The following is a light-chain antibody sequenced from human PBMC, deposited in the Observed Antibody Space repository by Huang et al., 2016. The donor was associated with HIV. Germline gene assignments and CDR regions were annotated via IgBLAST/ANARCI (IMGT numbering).Light chain of an antibody. J-gene: IGKJ4*01. V-gene: IGKV3-15*01. Sequence: EIVMTQSPATLSVSPGDTATLSCRASQSVSINLAWYQQKPGQTPRLLIYRASTRATGIPARFSGSGSVTEFTLTISSLQSEDFAVYYCQQYNNWPPLTFGGGTKVELK. CDR1: QSVSIN. CDR2: RAS. CDR3: QQYNNWPPLT.